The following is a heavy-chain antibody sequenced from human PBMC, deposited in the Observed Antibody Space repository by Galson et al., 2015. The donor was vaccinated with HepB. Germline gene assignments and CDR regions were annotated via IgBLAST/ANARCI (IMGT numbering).Heavy chain of an antibody. D-gene: IGHD3-9*01. CDR2: IDPSDSYS. J-gene: IGHJ4*02. Sequence: QSGAEVKKPGESLRISCKGSGYGFASYWISWVRQMPGKGLEWMGRIDPSDSYSNYSPSFQGHVTISADKSISTAYLQWSSLKASDTAMYYCARHQGRYFDWLPMAYWGQGTLVTVSS. V-gene: IGHV5-10-1*01. CDR3: ARHQGRYFDWLPMAY. CDR1: GYGFASYW.